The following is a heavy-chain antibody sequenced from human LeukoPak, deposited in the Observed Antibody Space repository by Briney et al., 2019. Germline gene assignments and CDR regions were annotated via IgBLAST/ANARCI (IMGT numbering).Heavy chain of an antibody. Sequence: GGSLRLSCAASGFTFTIFGLNWVRQAPGKVPEWVSYIDARSGITYYADSVQGRFTISRDNAQESVFLRMNSLRADDTAVYYCARTYDFGRGPPGDAFDNWGPGTLVTVSS. D-gene: IGHD3-3*01. CDR3: ARTYDFGRGPPGDAFDN. J-gene: IGHJ3*02. V-gene: IGHV3-48*01. CDR2: IDARSGIT. CDR1: GFTFTIFG.